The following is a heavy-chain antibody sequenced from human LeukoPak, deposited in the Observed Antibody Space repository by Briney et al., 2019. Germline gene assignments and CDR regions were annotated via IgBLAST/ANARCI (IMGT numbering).Heavy chain of an antibody. J-gene: IGHJ4*02. CDR2: ISSSSSYI. Sequence: GGSLRLSCAASGFTFSSYSMNWVRQAPGKGLEWVSSISSSSSYIYYADSVKGRFTISRDNAKNSLYPQMNSLRAEDTAVYYCARDRGYTTLAGIDYWGQGTLVTVSS. V-gene: IGHV3-21*01. CDR1: GFTFSSYS. D-gene: IGHD2-15*01. CDR3: ARDRGYTTLAGIDY.